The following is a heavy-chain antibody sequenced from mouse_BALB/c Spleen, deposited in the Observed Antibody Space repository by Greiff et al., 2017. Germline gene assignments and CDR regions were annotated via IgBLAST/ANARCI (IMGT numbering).Heavy chain of an antibody. J-gene: IGHJ4*01. CDR3: AREILYYAMDY. CDR1: GYTFTSYV. CDR2: INPYNDGT. Sequence: VQLKESGPELVKPGASVKMSCKASGYTFTSYVMHWVKQKPGQGLEWIGYINPYNDGTKYNEKFKGKATLTSDKSSSTAYMELSSLTSEDSAVYYCAREILYYAMDYWGQGTSVTVSS. V-gene: IGHV1-14*01.